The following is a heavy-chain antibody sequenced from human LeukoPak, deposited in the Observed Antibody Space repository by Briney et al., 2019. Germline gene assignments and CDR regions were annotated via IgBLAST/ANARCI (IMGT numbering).Heavy chain of an antibody. Sequence: GASVKVSCKSSGYRFNSYNIYWVRQAPGQGLEWMGWISPYNGNTNYAQKFQGRVIMTTDTFASTASMELRSLRADDTAVYYCAKGSQRYFDWFDTFDIWGQGTMVTVSS. CDR3: AKGSQRYFDWFDTFDI. J-gene: IGHJ3*02. D-gene: IGHD3-9*01. V-gene: IGHV1-18*01. CDR1: GYRFNSYN. CDR2: ISPYNGNT.